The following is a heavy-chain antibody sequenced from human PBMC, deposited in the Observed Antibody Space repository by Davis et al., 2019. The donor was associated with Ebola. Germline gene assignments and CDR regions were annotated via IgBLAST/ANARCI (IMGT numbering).Heavy chain of an antibody. CDR2: INHSGST. CDR1: GFIFSNYA. CDR3: ARVRGYSYIDY. J-gene: IGHJ4*02. Sequence: MPGGSLRLSCATSGFIFSNYAMSWIRQPPGKGLEWIGEINHSGSTNYNPSLKSRVTISVDTSKNQFSLKLSSVTAADTAVYYCARVRGYSYIDYWGQGTLVTVSS. D-gene: IGHD5-18*01. V-gene: IGHV4-34*01.